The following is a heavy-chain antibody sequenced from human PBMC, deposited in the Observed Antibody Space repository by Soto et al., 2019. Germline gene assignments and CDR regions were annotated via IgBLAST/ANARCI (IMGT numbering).Heavy chain of an antibody. V-gene: IGHV4-4*02. CDR1: GGSISTSNY. CDR2: IYGSGGT. J-gene: IGHJ1*01. CDR3: TRRGGMYALHS. Sequence: QVQLHESGPGLVKPAGTLSLTCAVSGGSISTSNYWSWVRQPPGKGLKGIGEIYGSGGTPYNPSLKNRVSMSLDKSKNRFALNLNSVTAADTSVYYCTRRGGMYALHSWGQGTLVIFSS. D-gene: IGHD2-15*01.